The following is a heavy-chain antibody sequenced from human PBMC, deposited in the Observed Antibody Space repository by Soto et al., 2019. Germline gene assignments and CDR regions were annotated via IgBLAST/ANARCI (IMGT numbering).Heavy chain of an antibody. J-gene: IGHJ4*02. V-gene: IGHV4-39*01. CDR3: AGYSSGWHHPFDF. CDR2: LYYRGTT. Sequence: SETLSLTCTVSVGSISSSSYYWAWIRQPPGKGLEWIGSLYYRGTTYYNPSLQSRVTISVDTSKNQFSLKLSSVTAADTAVYYCAGYSSGWHHPFDFWGQGTLVTVSS. D-gene: IGHD6-19*01. CDR1: VGSISSSSYY.